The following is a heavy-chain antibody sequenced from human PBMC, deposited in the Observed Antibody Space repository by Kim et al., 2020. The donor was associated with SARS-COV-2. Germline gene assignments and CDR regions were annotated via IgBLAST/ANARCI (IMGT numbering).Heavy chain of an antibody. V-gene: IGHV3-74*01. Sequence: TDGRGTRSADSVKGQFTIARANAKNTVSRQMNSLGSEDTAMYYCTTVFEKWGQGTLVTVSS. J-gene: IGHJ4*02. CDR3: TTVFEK. CDR2: TDGRGT.